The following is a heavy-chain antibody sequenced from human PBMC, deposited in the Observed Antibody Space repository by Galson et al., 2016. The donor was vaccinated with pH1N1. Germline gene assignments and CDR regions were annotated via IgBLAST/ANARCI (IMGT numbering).Heavy chain of an antibody. CDR2: ISGGGTI. Sequence: SLRLSCAVSGFTFRSYAMNWVRQAPGKGPEWVSVISGGGTIHYADSVRGRFTTPRDNPNNTVYLQMNSLRAEDTGVYYCAKDKRSGWSVVGGFMDHWGQGTLVTVSS. J-gene: IGHJ4*02. CDR3: AKDKRSGWSVVGGFMDH. D-gene: IGHD6-19*01. CDR1: GFTFRSYA. V-gene: IGHV3-23*01.